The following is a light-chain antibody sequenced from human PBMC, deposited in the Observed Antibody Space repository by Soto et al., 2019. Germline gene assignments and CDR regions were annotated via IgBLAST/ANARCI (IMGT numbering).Light chain of an antibody. CDR2: DVS. CDR3: SSYTSSSTLI. Sequence: QSALTQPASVSGSPGQSITISCTGTGSDVGGYDYVSWYQHHPGKAPKLMIFDVSTRPSGISIRFSGSKSGNTASLTISGLQAKDEADFYCSSYTSSSTLIFGGGTKVTVL. J-gene: IGLJ2*01. CDR1: GSDVGGYDY. V-gene: IGLV2-14*03.